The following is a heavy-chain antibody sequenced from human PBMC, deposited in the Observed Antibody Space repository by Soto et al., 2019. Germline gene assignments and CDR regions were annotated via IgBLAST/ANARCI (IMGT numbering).Heavy chain of an antibody. CDR2: INHSGST. CDR3: ARAAPRYCSGGSCYSGRYY. Sequence: SETLSLTCAVYCGSFSGYYRSWIRQPPGKGLEWIGEINHSGSTNYNPSLKSRVTISVDTSKNQFSLKLSSVTAADTAVYYCARAAPRYCSGGSCYSGRYYWGQGTLVTVSS. CDR1: CGSFSGYY. J-gene: IGHJ4*02. V-gene: IGHV4-34*01. D-gene: IGHD2-15*01.